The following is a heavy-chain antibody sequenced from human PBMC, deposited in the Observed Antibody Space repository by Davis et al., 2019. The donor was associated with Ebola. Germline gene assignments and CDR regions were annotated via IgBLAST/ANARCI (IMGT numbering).Heavy chain of an antibody. D-gene: IGHD1-14*01. CDR2: IKTKADGGTA. J-gene: IGHJ4*02. CDR1: GFTFSNAW. CDR3: TAALSGTTTSRVDPGY. Sequence: GESLKISCAASGFTFSNAWMSWVRQAPGKGLEWVGHIKTKADGGTAEYAVPVKGRFTISRDDSKNTLYLQMSSLRTEDTAVYYCTAALSGTTTSRVDPGYWAQGTLVTVSS. V-gene: IGHV3-15*01.